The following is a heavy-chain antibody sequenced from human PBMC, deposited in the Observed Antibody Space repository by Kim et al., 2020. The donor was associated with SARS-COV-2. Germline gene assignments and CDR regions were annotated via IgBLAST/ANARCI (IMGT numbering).Heavy chain of an antibody. D-gene: IGHD3-10*01. CDR3: ARVGYYGSGSHEYFQH. V-gene: IGHV5-10-1*01. Sequence: SFHGHVTISADKSISTAYLQWSSLKAADTAMYYCARVGYYGSGSHEYFQHWGQGTLVTVSS. J-gene: IGHJ1*01.